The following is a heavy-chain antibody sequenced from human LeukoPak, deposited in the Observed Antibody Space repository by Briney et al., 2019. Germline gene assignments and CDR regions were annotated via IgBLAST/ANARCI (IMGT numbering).Heavy chain of an antibody. D-gene: IGHD5-18*01. CDR1: GFTFSSYE. CDR2: ISGGGGST. J-gene: IGHJ4*02. V-gene: IGHV3-23*01. Sequence: PGGSLRLSCAASGFTFSSYEMDWVRQAPGKGLEWVSAISGGGGSTYYADSVKGRFTISRDNSKNTLYLQMNSLRAEDTAVYYCAKVGVETAMVGSIFDYWGQGTLVTVSS. CDR3: AKVGVETAMVGSIFDY.